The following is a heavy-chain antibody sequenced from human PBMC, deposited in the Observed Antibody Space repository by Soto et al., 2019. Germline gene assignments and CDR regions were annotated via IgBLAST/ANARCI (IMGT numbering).Heavy chain of an antibody. CDR3: ARGQYRNYYDSSGYFDY. Sequence: VAVIWYDGSNKYYADSVKGRFTISRDNSKNTLYLQMNSLRAEDTAVYYCARGQYRNYYDSSGYFDYWGQGTLVTVSS. CDR2: IWYDGSNK. V-gene: IGHV3-33*01. D-gene: IGHD3-22*01. J-gene: IGHJ4*02.